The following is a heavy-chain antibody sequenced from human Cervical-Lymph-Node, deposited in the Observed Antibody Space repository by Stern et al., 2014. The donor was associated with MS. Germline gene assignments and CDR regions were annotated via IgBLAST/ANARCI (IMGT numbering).Heavy chain of an antibody. Sequence: ESGPALVKPTQTLTLTCTFSGFSLSTSGMRVSWIRQPPGKALEWLARIDWDDDKFYSTSLKTRLTISKDTSKNQVVLTMTNMDPVDTATYYCARMPTVTTDAFDIWGQGTMVTVSS. CDR3: ARMPTVTTDAFDI. D-gene: IGHD4-17*01. CDR1: GFSLSTSGMR. J-gene: IGHJ3*02. V-gene: IGHV2-70*04. CDR2: IDWDDDK.